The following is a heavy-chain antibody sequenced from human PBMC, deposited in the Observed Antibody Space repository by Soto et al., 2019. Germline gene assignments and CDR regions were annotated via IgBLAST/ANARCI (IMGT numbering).Heavy chain of an antibody. J-gene: IGHJ4*02. Sequence: SETLSLTCTVSGGSISSSSYYWGWIRQPPGKGLEWIGSIYYSGSTYYNPSLKSRVTISVDTSKNQFSLKLSSVTAADTAVYYCARDVERDYFDYWGQGTLVTVSS. CDR1: GGSISSSSYY. V-gene: IGHV4-39*01. CDR2: IYYSGST. CDR3: ARDVERDYFDY. D-gene: IGHD1-1*01.